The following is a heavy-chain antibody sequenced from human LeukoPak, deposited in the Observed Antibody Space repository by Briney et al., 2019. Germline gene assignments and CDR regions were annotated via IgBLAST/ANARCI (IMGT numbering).Heavy chain of an antibody. CDR3: ASLYGSGPNWFDP. CDR2: ISSSSSSI. Sequence: GGSLRLSCAASGFTFSSYSMNWVRQAAGKGLEGVSYISSSSSSIYYADSVKGRFTISRDNAKNSLYLQMNSLRAENTAVYYCASLYGSGPNWFDPWGQGTLVTVSS. D-gene: IGHD3-10*01. CDR1: GFTFSSYS. V-gene: IGHV3-48*01. J-gene: IGHJ5*02.